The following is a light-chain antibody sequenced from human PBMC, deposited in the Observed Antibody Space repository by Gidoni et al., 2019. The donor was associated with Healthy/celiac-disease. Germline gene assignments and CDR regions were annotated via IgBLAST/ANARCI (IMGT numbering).Light chain of an antibody. Sequence: QSALTQPASVSGSPGQSITISCTGTSRDVGGYNYVSWYQQHPGKAPKLMIYEVRNRPSGVSNRFSRSKSGNTASLTIPGLQAEDEADYYCSSYTSSSTQVVFGGGTKLTVL. V-gene: IGLV2-14*01. J-gene: IGLJ2*01. CDR2: EVR. CDR3: SSYTSSSTQVV. CDR1: SRDVGGYNY.